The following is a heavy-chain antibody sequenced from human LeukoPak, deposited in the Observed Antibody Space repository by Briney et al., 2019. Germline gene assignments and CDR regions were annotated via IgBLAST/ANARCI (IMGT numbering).Heavy chain of an antibody. CDR2: ISGSGGST. V-gene: IGHV3-23*01. Sequence: GGSLRLSCAASGFTFSSYAMSWVRQAPGKGLEWVSAISGSGGSTYYADSVKGRLTISRDNSKNTLYLQMNSLRAEDTAVYYCAKEPAIAAAGMGGAFDIWGQGTMVTVSS. J-gene: IGHJ3*02. CDR3: AKEPAIAAAGMGGAFDI. CDR1: GFTFSSYA. D-gene: IGHD6-13*01.